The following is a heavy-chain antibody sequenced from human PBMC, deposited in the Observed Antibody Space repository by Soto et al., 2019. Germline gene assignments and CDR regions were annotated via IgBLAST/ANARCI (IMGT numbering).Heavy chain of an antibody. CDR2: IVPLLGTA. Sequence: QVQLVQSGAEVQKPGSSVKVSCKASGDIFSSYPFSWVRQAPGQGLEWMGGIVPLLGTADYAQKFQDRVTITADDSTSTVYMGLSSLRSDDTAVYYCARDRGSQNWYFGVWGRGTLVSVSS. CDR3: ARDRGSQNWYFGV. J-gene: IGHJ2*01. V-gene: IGHV1-69*01. CDR1: GDIFSSYP. D-gene: IGHD3-10*01.